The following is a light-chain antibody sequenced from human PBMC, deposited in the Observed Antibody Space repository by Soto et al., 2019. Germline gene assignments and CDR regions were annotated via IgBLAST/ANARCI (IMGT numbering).Light chain of an antibody. CDR1: SSNIGAVYD. J-gene: IGLJ1*01. V-gene: IGLV1-40*01. Sequence: QSVLTQPPSVSGAPGQRVTISCTGSSSNIGAVYDVHWYQQLPGTAPKLLIYGNSNRPSGVPDRFSGSKSGTSASLAITGLQAEDEADYYCQSYDSGLSGYVFGTGTKLTVL. CDR3: QSYDSGLSGYV. CDR2: GNS.